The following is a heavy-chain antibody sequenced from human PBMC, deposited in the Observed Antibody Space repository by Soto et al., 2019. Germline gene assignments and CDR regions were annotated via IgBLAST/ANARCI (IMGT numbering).Heavy chain of an antibody. Sequence: GGSLRLSCAASGFTVSSNYMSWGRQAPGKGLEWVSVIYSGGSTYYADSVKGRFTISRDNSKNTLYLQMNSLRAEDTAVYYCARERITMVRGVIIGYYGMDVWGQGTTVTVSS. CDR3: ARERITMVRGVIIGYYGMDV. V-gene: IGHV3-53*01. D-gene: IGHD3-10*01. CDR1: GFTVSSNY. CDR2: IYSGGST. J-gene: IGHJ6*02.